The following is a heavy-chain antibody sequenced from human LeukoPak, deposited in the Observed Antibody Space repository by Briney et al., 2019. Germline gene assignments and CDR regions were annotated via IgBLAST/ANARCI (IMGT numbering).Heavy chain of an antibody. V-gene: IGHV3-23*01. CDR2: ISGSGGST. D-gene: IGHD2-15*01. J-gene: IGHJ4*02. CDR1: GFTLSIYA. CDR3: AKDPYPYCSGGSCYGY. Sequence: PGGSLRLSCAASGFTLSIYAMSWVRQAPGKGREWVSAISGSGGSTYYADSVKGRFTISRDNSKNTLYLQMNSLRAEDTAVYYCAKDPYPYCSGGSCYGYWGQGTLVTVSS.